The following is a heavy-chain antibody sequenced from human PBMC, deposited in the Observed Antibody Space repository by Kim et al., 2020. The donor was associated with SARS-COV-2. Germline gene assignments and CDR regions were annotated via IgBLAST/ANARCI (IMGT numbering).Heavy chain of an antibody. J-gene: IGHJ5*02. CDR1: GFTFTMYS. Sequence: GGSLRLSCAASGFTFTMYSMHWVRQAPGKGLEWVAFISFDGSNIDYADSVKGRFTVSRDSSKNTVYLEMSRLRPEDTALYYCARDPNSATGRGLFDPWG. CDR3: ARDPNSATGRGLFDP. V-gene: IGHV3-30*04. CDR2: ISFDGSNI. D-gene: IGHD3-10*01.